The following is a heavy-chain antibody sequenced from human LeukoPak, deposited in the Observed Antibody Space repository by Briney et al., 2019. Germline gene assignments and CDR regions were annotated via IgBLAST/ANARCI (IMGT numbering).Heavy chain of an antibody. Sequence: ASVKVSCKASGGTFSSYAISWVRQAPGQGLEWMGGIIPIFGTANYAQKFQGRVTITTDESTSTAYMELSSLRSEDTAVYYCAGRGSSGWYGYYFDYWGQGTLVTVSS. CDR3: AGRGSSGWYGYYFDY. V-gene: IGHV1-69*05. CDR1: GGTFSSYA. J-gene: IGHJ4*02. D-gene: IGHD6-19*01. CDR2: IIPIFGTA.